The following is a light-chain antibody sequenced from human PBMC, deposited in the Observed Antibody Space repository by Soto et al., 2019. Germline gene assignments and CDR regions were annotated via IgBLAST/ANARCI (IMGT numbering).Light chain of an antibody. V-gene: IGKV1-9*01. Sequence: DIQLTQSPSFLSASVGDRVTITCRASQGINSYLAWYQQKPGKAPNLLIYATSTLYTEVPSRFSGSGSGTEFSLTISSLQPDDFATYYCQQLKTYPLTFGGGTKVEI. J-gene: IGKJ4*01. CDR2: ATS. CDR1: QGINSY. CDR3: QQLKTYPLT.